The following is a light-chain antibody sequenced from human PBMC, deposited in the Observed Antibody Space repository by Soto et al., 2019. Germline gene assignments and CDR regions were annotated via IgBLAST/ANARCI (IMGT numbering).Light chain of an antibody. CDR2: GAS. J-gene: IGKJ1*01. CDR3: QNDTSVFPT. CDR1: QGISNY. V-gene: IGKV1-27*01. Sequence: IQMTQSPSSLSASVGDRVTITCRASQGISNYIAWYQQKPGKVPKLLIYGASTLQSGVPSRFSGSGSGTDFTFTISSLQPEDVATYSCQNDTSVFPTFGQGTKVAIK.